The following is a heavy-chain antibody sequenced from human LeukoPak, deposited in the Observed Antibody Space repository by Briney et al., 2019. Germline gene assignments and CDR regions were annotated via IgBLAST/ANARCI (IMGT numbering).Heavy chain of an antibody. J-gene: IGHJ3*01. CDR3: ARRSRSVGSYSDAFDL. V-gene: IGHV3-13*01. CDR1: GFTFSSYD. Sequence: GGSLRLSCGASGFTFSSYDMHWVRQFIGKGLERVSGIGTAGDTYYSGSVKGRFTISRENARDSLYLQMNSLRDGDTAVYFCARRSRSVGSYSDAFDLWGQGTMVTVSS. CDR2: IGTAGDT. D-gene: IGHD3-22*01.